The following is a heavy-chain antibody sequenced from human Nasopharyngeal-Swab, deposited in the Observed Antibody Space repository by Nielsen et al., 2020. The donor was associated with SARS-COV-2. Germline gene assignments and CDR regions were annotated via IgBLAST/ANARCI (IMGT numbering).Heavy chain of an antibody. CDR3: ARGRQIWSGYQDYYYGMDV. Sequence: SETLSLTCAVYGWSFSGYYWSWIRQPPGKGLEWIGEINHSGSTNYNPSLKSRVTISVDTSKNQFSLKLSSVTAADTAVYYCARGRQIWSGYQDYYYGMDVWGQGTTVTVSS. J-gene: IGHJ6*02. D-gene: IGHD3-3*01. CDR1: GWSFSGYY. CDR2: INHSGST. V-gene: IGHV4-34*01.